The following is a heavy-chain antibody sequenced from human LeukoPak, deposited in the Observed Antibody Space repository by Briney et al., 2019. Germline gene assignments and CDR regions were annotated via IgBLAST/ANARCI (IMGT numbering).Heavy chain of an antibody. CDR1: GFTFSSYW. CDR3: GRDGVTSSVDY. J-gene: IGHJ4*02. Sequence: GGSLRLSCAASGFTFSSYWMSWVRQAPGKGLEWVANIKEDGSRKYYVDSVKGRFTISRDNAKNSLYLRMNSLRAEDTAIYYCGRDGVTSSVDYWGQGTLVTVSS. V-gene: IGHV3-7*01. CDR2: IKEDGSRK. D-gene: IGHD2-21*02.